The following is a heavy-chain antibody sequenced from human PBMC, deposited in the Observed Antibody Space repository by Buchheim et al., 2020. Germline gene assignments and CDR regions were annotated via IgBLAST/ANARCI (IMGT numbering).Heavy chain of an antibody. D-gene: IGHD3-3*01. CDR2: IADDGGAK. J-gene: IGHJ4*02. V-gene: IGHV3-30*18. CDR3: AKEGRFTEWYYDY. Sequence: QVHLVESGGGLVQPGDSLRLSCGASGFTFSNYGIHWLRKAPGKGLEWVAAIADDGGAKVYADSVKGRFTLSRDNSTNMVYLQMNSLRPDDSALYFCAKEGRFTEWYYDYWGQGTL. CDR1: GFTFSNYG.